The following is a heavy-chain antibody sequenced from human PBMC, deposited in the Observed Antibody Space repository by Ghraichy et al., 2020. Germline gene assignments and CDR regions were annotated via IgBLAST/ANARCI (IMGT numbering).Heavy chain of an antibody. CDR2: IGNDGAVQ. CDR1: GFTFSNYG. CDR3: AKEEAIQAGPWYFDL. V-gene: IGHV3-30*18. Sequence: GGSLRLSCAASGFTFSNYGIHLVRLAPGKGLEWVAVIGNDGAVQFYADSVKGRFTISRDNSRNTMYLQMDSLRPEDTAVYYCAKEEAIQAGPWYFDLWGRGTLVTVSS. D-gene: IGHD6-13*01. J-gene: IGHJ2*01.